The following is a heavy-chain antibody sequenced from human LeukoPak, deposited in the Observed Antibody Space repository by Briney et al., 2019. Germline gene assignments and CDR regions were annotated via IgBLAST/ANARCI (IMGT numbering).Heavy chain of an antibody. Sequence: ASVKVSCKASGYTFTSYGTSWVRQAPGQGLEWMGWISAYNGNTNYAQKLQGRVTMTTDTSTSTAYMELRSLRSDDTAVYYCARDIVVVPAAYKGAYYYGMDVWGQGTTVTVSS. V-gene: IGHV1-18*01. D-gene: IGHD2-2*01. CDR1: GYTFTSYG. CDR3: ARDIVVVPAAYKGAYYYGMDV. CDR2: ISAYNGNT. J-gene: IGHJ6*02.